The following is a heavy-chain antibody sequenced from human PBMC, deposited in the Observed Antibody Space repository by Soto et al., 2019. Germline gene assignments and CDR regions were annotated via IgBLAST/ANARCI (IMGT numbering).Heavy chain of an antibody. J-gene: IGHJ5*02. V-gene: IGHV4-39*01. Sequence: SETLSLTCTVSGGSISSSSYYWGWIRQPPGKGLEWIGSIYYSGSTYYNPSLKSRVTISVDTSKNQFSLKLSSVTAADTAVYYCARHLIAAAGTFWFDPWGQGTLVTVSS. CDR1: GGSISSSSYY. D-gene: IGHD6-13*01. CDR3: ARHLIAAAGTFWFDP. CDR2: IYYSGST.